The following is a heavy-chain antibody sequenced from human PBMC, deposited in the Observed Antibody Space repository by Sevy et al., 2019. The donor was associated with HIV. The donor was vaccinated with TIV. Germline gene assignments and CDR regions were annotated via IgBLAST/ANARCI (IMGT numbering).Heavy chain of an antibody. CDR2: IIPIFGTA. Sequence: ASVKVSCKASGGTFSSYAISWVRQAPGQGLEWMGGIIPIFGTANYAQKFQGRVTVTADESTSTDYMELSSLRSEDTAVYYCARGLIATRRGGGYYFDYWGQGTLVTVSS. CDR1: GGTFSSYA. D-gene: IGHD6-6*01. V-gene: IGHV1-69*13. J-gene: IGHJ4*02. CDR3: ARGLIATRRGGGYYFDY.